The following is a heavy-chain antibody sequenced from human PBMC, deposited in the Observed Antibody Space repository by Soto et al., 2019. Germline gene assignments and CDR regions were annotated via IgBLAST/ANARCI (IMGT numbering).Heavy chain of an antibody. CDR3: VRDSVVSGIGDSDY. V-gene: IGHV3-30-3*01. J-gene: IGHJ4*01. CDR2: ISYDGSNK. D-gene: IGHD6-19*01. CDR1: GFTFSSHA. Sequence: QVQLEESGGGVVQPGRSLRLSCAASGFTFSSHAMHCVRQAPGKGLERVAVISYDGSNKYYADSVKGRFTISRDNSKNTLHLQMHSLRPEDTVVYDCVRDSVVSGIGDSDYCGQGTLVTVSS.